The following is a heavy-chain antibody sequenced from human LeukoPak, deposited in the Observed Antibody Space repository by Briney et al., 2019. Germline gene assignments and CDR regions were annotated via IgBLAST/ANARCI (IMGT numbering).Heavy chain of an antibody. V-gene: IGHV3-49*04. CDR3: TRVARYSYGETAFDY. J-gene: IGHJ4*02. CDR1: GFTFGDYA. D-gene: IGHD5-18*01. CDR2: IRSKAYGGTT. Sequence: GGSLRLPCTASGFTFGDYAMSWVRQAPGKGLEWVGFIRSKAYGGTTEYAASVKGRFTISRDDSKSIAYLQMNSLKTEDTAVYYCTRVARYSYGETAFDYWGQGTLVTVSS.